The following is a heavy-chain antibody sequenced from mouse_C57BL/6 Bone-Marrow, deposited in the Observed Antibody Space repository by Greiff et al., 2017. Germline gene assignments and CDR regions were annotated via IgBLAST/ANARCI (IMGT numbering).Heavy chain of an antibody. J-gene: IGHJ1*03. CDR1: GFNIKDDY. CDR3: TTEAWYFDV. Sequence: EVQLQQSGAELVRPGASVKLSCTASGFNIKDDYLHWVKQRPEQGLEWIGWIDPENGDTEYASKFQGEATITADTSSNTAYLQLSSLTSEDTAVYYCTTEAWYFDVWGTGTTVTVSS. V-gene: IGHV14-4*01. CDR2: IDPENGDT.